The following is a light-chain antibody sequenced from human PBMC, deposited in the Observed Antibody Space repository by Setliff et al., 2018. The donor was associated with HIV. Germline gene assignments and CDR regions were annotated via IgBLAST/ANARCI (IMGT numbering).Light chain of an antibody. V-gene: IGLV2-14*01. Sequence: QSVLTHPASVSGSPAQSITISCTGTSSDVGGYNYVSWYQQHPGKAPKVMIYDVSKRPSGVSNRFSGSKSGNTASLTISGLQAEDEADYYCSSYTSSSTYVFGTGTKATVL. CDR2: DVS. J-gene: IGLJ1*01. CDR3: SSYTSSSTYV. CDR1: SSDVGGYNY.